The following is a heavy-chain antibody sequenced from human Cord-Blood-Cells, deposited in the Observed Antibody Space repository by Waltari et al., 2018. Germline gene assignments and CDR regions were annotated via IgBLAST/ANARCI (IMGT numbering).Heavy chain of an antibody. CDR2: INPSSGST. Sequence: QVQLVQSGPEVKKPGASVKASCKASGYTFTSYYIHWVRQAPGQGLERMGIINPSSGSTSYAQNFQGSVTMTRGKPTSTVYMELGSLRSEYTAVYYCAREKDRMAADAIDIWGQGTMVTVSS. J-gene: IGHJ3*02. V-gene: IGHV1-46*01. D-gene: IGHD6-13*01. CDR3: AREKDRMAADAIDI. CDR1: GYTFTSYY.